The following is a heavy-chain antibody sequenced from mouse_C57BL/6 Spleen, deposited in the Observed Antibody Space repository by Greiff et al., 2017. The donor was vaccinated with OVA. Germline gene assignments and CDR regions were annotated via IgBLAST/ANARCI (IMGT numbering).Heavy chain of an antibody. V-gene: IGHV1-69*01. CDR1: GYTFTSYW. CDR3: ARGGITTVGATDY. D-gene: IGHD1-1*01. Sequence: VQLQQPGAELVMPGASVKLSCKASGYTFTSYWMHWVKQRPGQGLEWIGEIDPSDSYTNSNQKFKGKSTLTVDKSSSTAYMQLSSLTSEDSAVYYCARGGITTVGATDYWGQGTTLTVSS. CDR2: IDPSDSYT. J-gene: IGHJ2*01.